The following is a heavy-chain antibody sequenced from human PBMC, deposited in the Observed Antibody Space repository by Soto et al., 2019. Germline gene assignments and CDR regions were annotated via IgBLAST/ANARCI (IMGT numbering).Heavy chain of an antibody. D-gene: IGHD2-15*01. CDR2: ISSSSSNI. CDR3: ARDPVDIVVVVAASSWFDP. Sequence: SLRLSCAASGFTFSSYSMNWVRQAPGKGLEWVSYISSSSSNIYYADSVKGRFTISRDNAKNSLYLQMNSLRAEDTAVYYCARDPVDIVVVVAASSWFDPWGQGTLVTVSS. V-gene: IGHV3-21*01. J-gene: IGHJ5*02. CDR1: GFTFSSYS.